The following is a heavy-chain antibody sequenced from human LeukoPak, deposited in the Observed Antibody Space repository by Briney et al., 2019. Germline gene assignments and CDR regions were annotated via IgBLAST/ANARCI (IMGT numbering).Heavy chain of an antibody. V-gene: IGHV1-3*01. D-gene: IGHD3-10*01. J-gene: IGHJ4*02. Sequence: GSVKVSCKASGYTFTSYAMHWVRQPPGQRLEWMGWINAGNGNTKYSQKFQGRVTITRDTSASTAYMELSSLRSEDTAVYYCARLTAYYGSGKGDYWGQGTLVTVSS. CDR3: ARLTAYYGSGKGDY. CDR2: INAGNGNT. CDR1: GYTFTSYA.